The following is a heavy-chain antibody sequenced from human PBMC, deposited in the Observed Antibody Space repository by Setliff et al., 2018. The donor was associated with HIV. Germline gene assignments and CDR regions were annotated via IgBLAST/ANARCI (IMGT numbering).Heavy chain of an antibody. CDR2: IWYDGSNK. J-gene: IGHJ4*02. Sequence: RLSCAASGFTFSSYGMHWVRQAPGKGLEWVAVIWYDGSNKYYADSVKGRFTISRDNSKNTLYLQMNSLRAEDTAVYYCAKEGYCSGGSCYPLDWGQGTLVTVSS. CDR3: AKEGYCSGGSCYPLD. D-gene: IGHD2-15*01. CDR1: GFTFSSYG. V-gene: IGHV3-30*18.